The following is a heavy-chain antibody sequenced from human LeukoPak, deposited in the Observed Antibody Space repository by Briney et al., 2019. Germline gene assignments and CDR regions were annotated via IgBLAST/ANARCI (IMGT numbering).Heavy chain of an antibody. V-gene: IGHV4-34*01. CDR3: ARNGYGGNWFDP. CDR1: GGSFSDYY. D-gene: IGHD5-12*01. J-gene: IGHJ5*02. Sequence: SETLSLTCAVYGGSFSDYYWNWIRQSPGKGLEWIGEINHSGSTNYNPSLKSRVTISLDTSKNQFSLKLSSVTAADTAVYYCARNGYGGNWFDPWGQGTLVTVSS. CDR2: INHSGST.